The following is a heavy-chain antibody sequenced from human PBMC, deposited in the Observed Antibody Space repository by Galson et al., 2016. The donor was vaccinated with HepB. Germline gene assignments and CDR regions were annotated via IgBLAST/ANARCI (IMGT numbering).Heavy chain of an antibody. CDR2: INSDGTTT. Sequence: SLRLSCAASRFAFSSYWMHWVRQVPGKGLVWVSRINSDGTTTTYADSVKGRSTVSRDNAQNTLYLHMTSLRGEDTAVYYCVTGSATLTTYWGQGTLVTVSP. V-gene: IGHV3-74*01. J-gene: IGHJ4*02. CDR3: VTGSATLTTY. D-gene: IGHD1-26*01. CDR1: RFAFSSYW.